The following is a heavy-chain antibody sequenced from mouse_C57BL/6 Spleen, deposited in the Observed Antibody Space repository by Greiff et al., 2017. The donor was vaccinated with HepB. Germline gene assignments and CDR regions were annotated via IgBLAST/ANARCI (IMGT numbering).Heavy chain of an antibody. CDR3: AINWDDYFDY. CDR1: GYTFTSYW. CDR2: IDPSDSYT. J-gene: IGHJ2*01. V-gene: IGHV1-69*01. Sequence: QVQLKQPGAELVMPGASVKLSCKASGYTFTSYWMHWVKQRPGQGLEWIGEIDPSDSYTNYNQKFKGKSTLTVDKSSSTAYMQLSSLTSEDSAVYYCAINWDDYFDYWGQGTTLTVSS. D-gene: IGHD4-1*02.